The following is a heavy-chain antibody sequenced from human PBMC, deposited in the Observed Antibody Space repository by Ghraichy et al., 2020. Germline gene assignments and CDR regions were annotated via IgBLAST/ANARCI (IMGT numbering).Heavy chain of an antibody. J-gene: IGHJ3*02. Sequence: GGSLRLSCAASGFTFSSYSMNWVRQAPGKGLEWVSSISNSSSYIYYADSVKGRFTISRDNAKNSLYLQMNSLRAEDTAVYYCARDYFYYYDSSGMRAGIWGQGTMVTVSS. CDR2: ISNSSSYI. CDR3: ARDYFYYYDSSGMRAGI. CDR1: GFTFSSYS. D-gene: IGHD3-22*01. V-gene: IGHV3-21*01.